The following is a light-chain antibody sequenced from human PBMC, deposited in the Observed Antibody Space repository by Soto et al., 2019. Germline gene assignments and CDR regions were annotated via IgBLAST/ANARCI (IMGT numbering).Light chain of an antibody. CDR1: QSVSSN. CDR3: QQYNNWLRT. V-gene: IGKV3D-15*01. CDR2: GVY. J-gene: IGKJ1*01. Sequence: EIVMTQSPTILSVSPGERATLSCRASQSVSSNLAWYQQKPGQPPRLLMYGVYTRAPGTPARFSGSGSGTEFTLTISSLQSEDFAVYYCQQYNNWLRTFGHGTKVDIK.